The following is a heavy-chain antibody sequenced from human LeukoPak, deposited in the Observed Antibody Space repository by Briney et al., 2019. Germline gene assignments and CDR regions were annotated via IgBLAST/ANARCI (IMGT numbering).Heavy chain of an antibody. CDR3: ARDYGGYGGLTGYFDY. V-gene: IGHV4-59*01. D-gene: IGHD5-12*01. CDR2: IYYSGST. CDR1: GGSISSDY. J-gene: IGHJ4*02. Sequence: SETLSLTCTVSGGSISSDYWSWIRQPPGKGLEWIGYIYYSGSTNHNPSLESRVTISVDTSKKQFSLRLTSVTAADTAVYYCARDYGGYGGLTGYFDYWGQGTLVTVSS.